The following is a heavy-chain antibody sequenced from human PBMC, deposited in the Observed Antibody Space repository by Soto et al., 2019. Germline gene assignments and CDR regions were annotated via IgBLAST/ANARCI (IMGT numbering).Heavy chain of an antibody. CDR1: GGSISSGDYY. J-gene: IGHJ1*01. Sequence: KPSETLSLTCTVSGGSISSGDYYWSWIRQAPGRGLEWIGYIHSSGSIYYNPSLKRRATMSIDTAGNQFSLKVSSVTVADTAVYYCARDLDGLHDDTSGPFPRPGWGQGTLVTVSS. CDR2: IHSSGSI. V-gene: IGHV4-30-4*01. CDR3: ARDLDGLHDDTSGPFPRPG. D-gene: IGHD3-22*01.